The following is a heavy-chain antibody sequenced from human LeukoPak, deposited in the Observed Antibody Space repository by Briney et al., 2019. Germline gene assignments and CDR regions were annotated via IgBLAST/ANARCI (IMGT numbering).Heavy chain of an antibody. J-gene: IGHJ4*02. D-gene: IGHD1-26*01. CDR3: AGDLYSTPHWELDY. V-gene: IGHV1-2*06. Sequence: ASVKVSCKTSGYIFSDYNIHCVRHAPRQGLEWVGRINPNGGHIMYAHNLQDRVTVTRDTSVDTAYMELSRLTSDDTAVYYCAGDLYSTPHWELDYWGQGTLVTVSS. CDR2: INPNGGHI. CDR1: GYIFSDYN.